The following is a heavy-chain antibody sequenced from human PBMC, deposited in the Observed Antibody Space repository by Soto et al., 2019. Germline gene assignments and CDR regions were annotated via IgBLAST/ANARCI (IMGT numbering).Heavy chain of an antibody. CDR2: ISSSSSYI. Sequence: GGSLRLSCAASGFTFSSYSMNWVRQAPGKGLEWVSSISSSSSYIYYADSVKGRFTISRDNAKNSLYLQMNSLRAEDTAVYYCARGREDRYYYGSGSYYNGKNYYYYYYMDVWGKGTTVTVSS. J-gene: IGHJ6*03. D-gene: IGHD3-10*01. CDR3: ARGREDRYYYGSGSYYNGKNYYYYYYMDV. V-gene: IGHV3-21*01. CDR1: GFTFSSYS.